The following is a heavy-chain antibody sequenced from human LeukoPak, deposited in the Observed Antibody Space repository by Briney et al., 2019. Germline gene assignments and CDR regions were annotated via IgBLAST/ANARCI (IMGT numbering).Heavy chain of an antibody. Sequence: SETLSLTCAVSGYSINTGYLWGWIRPPPGKGLEWFGTIYHSGSTYYNPPLKGRVTISVDTSKNPLSLQLSCLTAADTAVYYSASAPPLWCGEYSYWYFDLWGRGTLVTVSS. J-gene: IGHJ2*01. CDR2: IYHSGST. CDR1: GYSINTGYL. V-gene: IGHV4-38-2*01. D-gene: IGHD3-10*01. CDR3: ASAPPLWCGEYSYWYFDL.